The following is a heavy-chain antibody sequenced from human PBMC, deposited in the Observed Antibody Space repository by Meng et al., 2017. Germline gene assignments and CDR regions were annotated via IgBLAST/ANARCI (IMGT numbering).Heavy chain of an antibody. CDR1: GGRVSSNSAA. CDR2: AYYRSKWYH. Sequence: QIQLQKSGPGLVNPSQTLSLICAIAGGRVSSNSAAWNWIRQSPSRGLEWLGRAYYRSKWYHDYAESVKSRISIDPDTSKNQFSLQLRSVTPEDSAVYYCARGSYSFDSWGQRTLVTVSS. D-gene: IGHD1-26*01. V-gene: IGHV6-1*01. J-gene: IGHJ4*02. CDR3: ARGSYSFDS.